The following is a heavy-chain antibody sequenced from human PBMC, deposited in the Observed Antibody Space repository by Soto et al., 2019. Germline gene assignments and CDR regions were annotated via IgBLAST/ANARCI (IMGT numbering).Heavy chain of an antibody. Sequence: GGSLRLSCAASGFSISGYGMHWVRQAPGKGLESVAFIWSDGSNKYYVDSVKGRFTISRDTFKHTLDLQMNSLTAEDTAVYYCARDCSFFAFDVWGQGTVVTVSS. V-gene: IGHV3-33*01. CDR1: GFSISGYG. CDR3: ARDCSFFAFDV. D-gene: IGHD2-15*01. J-gene: IGHJ3*01. CDR2: IWSDGSNK.